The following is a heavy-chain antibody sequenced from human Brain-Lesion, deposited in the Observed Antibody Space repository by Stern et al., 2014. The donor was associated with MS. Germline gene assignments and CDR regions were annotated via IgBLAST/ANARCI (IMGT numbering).Heavy chain of an antibody. Sequence: QLQLQESGPGLVKPSGTLSLTCAVSGGSISSSNWWSWVRQSPGKGLEWIGESDHSGSTIYNPSLKSRVTVSVDKSKNRFSLNLGSVPAADTAVYFCARFPASRPHVFDSWGQGTLGTVSS. D-gene: IGHD6-13*01. CDR3: ARFPASRPHVFDS. CDR1: GGSISSSNW. V-gene: IGHV4-4*02. J-gene: IGHJ4*02. CDR2: SDHSGST.